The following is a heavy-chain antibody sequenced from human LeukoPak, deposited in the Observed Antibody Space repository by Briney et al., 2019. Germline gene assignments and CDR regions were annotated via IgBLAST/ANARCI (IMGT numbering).Heavy chain of an antibody. CDR1: GYSISIGYY. J-gene: IGHJ5*02. Sequence: TSETLSLTCAVSGYSISIGYYWGWIRQPPGKGLEWIGSIFHSGSPYYNPSLKSRVTISVDPSKNQFSLKLTSVTAADTAVYYCARTIVVIPAGWFDPWGQGTLVTVSS. CDR3: ARTIVVIPAGWFDP. CDR2: IFHSGSP. V-gene: IGHV4-38-2*01. D-gene: IGHD2-2*01.